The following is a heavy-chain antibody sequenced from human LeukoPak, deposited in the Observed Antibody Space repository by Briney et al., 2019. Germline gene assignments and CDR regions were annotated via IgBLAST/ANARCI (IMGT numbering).Heavy chain of an antibody. J-gene: IGHJ4*02. D-gene: IGHD2-15*01. CDR3: ARGPGGYDY. CDR1: GITFSNYD. Sequence: GRSLRLSCAASGITFSNYDMQWVRQAPGKGLERVAGRWNDGSKKSYVDSLKGRFTISRDNYKNMLFLEMNSLRVEDTAVYYCARGPGGYDYWGQGTLVTVSS. V-gene: IGHV3-33*01. CDR2: RWNDGSKK.